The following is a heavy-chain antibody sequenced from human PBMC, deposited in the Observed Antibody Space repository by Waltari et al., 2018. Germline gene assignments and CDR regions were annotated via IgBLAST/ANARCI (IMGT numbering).Heavy chain of an antibody. CDR3: ARSIAARRFDY. V-gene: IGHV4-39*01. CDR1: GGSISSSSYY. Sequence: QLQLQESGPGLVKPSETLSLTCTVSGGSISSSSYYWGWIRPPPGKGLEWIGSIYYSGSTYYNPSLKSRVTISVDTSKNKFSLKLSSVTAADTAVYYCARSIAARRFDYWGQGTLVTVSS. CDR2: IYYSGST. D-gene: IGHD6-6*01. J-gene: IGHJ4*02.